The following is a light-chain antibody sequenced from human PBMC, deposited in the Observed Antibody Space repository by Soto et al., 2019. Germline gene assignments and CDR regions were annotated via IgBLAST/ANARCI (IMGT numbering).Light chain of an antibody. V-gene: IGKV1-27*01. CDR2: AAS. CDR3: QNYNSAPFT. Sequence: DIQMAQSPSSLTASVGDRVTITCRASQGISNYLAWYQQNPGKIPKLLIYAASTLQSGVPSRFSGSGSGTDVTLTISSLPPEDIATYYCQNYNSAPFTFGPATQVDIK. J-gene: IGKJ3*01. CDR1: QGISNY.